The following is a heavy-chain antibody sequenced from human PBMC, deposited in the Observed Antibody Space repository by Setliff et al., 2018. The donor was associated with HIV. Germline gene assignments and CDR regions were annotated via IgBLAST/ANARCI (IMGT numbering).Heavy chain of an antibody. Sequence: SETLSLTCTVSGGSISSYYWSWIRQPPGKGLEWIGYIYTSGSINYNPSLKSRVTISVDTSKNQFPLKLSSVTAADTAVYYCVRAGYCSSASCYFSGWFDPWGQGTLVTVSS. CDR1: GGSISSYY. CDR3: VRAGYCSSASCYFSGWFDP. V-gene: IGHV4-4*08. D-gene: IGHD2-2*01. J-gene: IGHJ5*02. CDR2: IYTSGSI.